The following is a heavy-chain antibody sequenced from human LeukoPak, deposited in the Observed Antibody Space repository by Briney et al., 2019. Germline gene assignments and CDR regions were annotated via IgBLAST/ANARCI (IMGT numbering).Heavy chain of an antibody. D-gene: IGHD1-26*01. V-gene: IGHV3-43*02. J-gene: IGHJ5*02. CDR2: ENGGTT. CDR1: GFTFHKYP. CDR3: TQDYMGSYLA. Sequence: GGSLRLSCAASGFTFHKYPMHWVRQPPGKGLEWVALENGGTTFYAGSVKGRFTISRDNSKNSVYLQMNSLISEDTALYYCTQDYMGSYLAWGQGTLVTVSS.